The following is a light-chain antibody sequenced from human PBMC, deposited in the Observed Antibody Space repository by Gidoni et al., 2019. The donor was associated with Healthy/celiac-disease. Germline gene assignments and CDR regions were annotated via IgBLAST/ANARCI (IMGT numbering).Light chain of an antibody. CDR2: GNS. CDR3: QSYDSSLSGFYV. Sequence: QSVLTQPPSASGAPGQRVPISYTGSSSNIGAGYDVHWYQQLPGTAPKLLIYGNSNRPSGVPDRFSGSKSGTSASLAITGLQAEDEADYYCQSYDSSLSGFYVFGTGTKVTVL. J-gene: IGLJ1*01. V-gene: IGLV1-40*01. CDR1: SSNIGAGYD.